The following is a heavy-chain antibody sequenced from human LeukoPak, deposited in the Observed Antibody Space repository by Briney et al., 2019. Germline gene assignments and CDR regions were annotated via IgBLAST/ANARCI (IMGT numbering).Heavy chain of an antibody. Sequence: SSQTLSLTCAVSGGSISSGGYSWSWIRQPPGKGLEWIGYIYHSGSTYYNPSLKSRVTISVDRSKNQFSLKLSSVTAADTAVYYCARARHCSGGNCDAFDIWGQGTMVTVSS. V-gene: IGHV4-30-2*01. CDR1: GGSISSGGYS. CDR3: ARARHCSGGNCDAFDI. J-gene: IGHJ3*02. D-gene: IGHD2-15*01. CDR2: IYHSGST.